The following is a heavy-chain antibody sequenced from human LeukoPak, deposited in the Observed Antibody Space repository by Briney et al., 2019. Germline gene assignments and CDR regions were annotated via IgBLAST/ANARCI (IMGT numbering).Heavy chain of an antibody. D-gene: IGHD2/OR15-2a*01. CDR2: IYYSGST. CDR1: GGSISSYY. J-gene: IGHJ4*02. CDR3: AMSNRLADY. V-gene: IGHV4-59*12. Sequence: PSETLSLTCTVSGGSISSYYWSWIRQPPGKGLEWIGYIYYSGSTNYNPSLKSRVTISVDTSKNQFSLKLSSVTAADTAVYYCAMSNRLADYWGQGTLVTVSS.